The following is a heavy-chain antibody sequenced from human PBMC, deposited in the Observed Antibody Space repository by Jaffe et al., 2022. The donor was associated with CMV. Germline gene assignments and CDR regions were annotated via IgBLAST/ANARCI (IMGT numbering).Heavy chain of an antibody. CDR3: ATGLVGASDY. J-gene: IGHJ4*02. D-gene: IGHD1-26*01. Sequence: EVQLVESGGGLVQPGRSLRLSCAASGFTFDDYAMHWVRQAPGKGLEWVSGISWNSGSIGYADSVKGRFTISRDNAKNSLYLQMNSLRAEDTALYYCATGLVGASDYWGQGTLVTVSS. CDR1: GFTFDDYA. V-gene: IGHV3-9*01. CDR2: ISWNSGSI.